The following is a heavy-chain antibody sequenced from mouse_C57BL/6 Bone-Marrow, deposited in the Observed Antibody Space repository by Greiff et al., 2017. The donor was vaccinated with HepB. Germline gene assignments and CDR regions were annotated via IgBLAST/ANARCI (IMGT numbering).Heavy chain of an antibody. V-gene: IGHV1-5*01. CDR1: GYTFTSYW. CDR2: IYPGNSDT. J-gene: IGHJ3*01. Sequence: EVQLQQSGTVLARPGASVKMSCKTSGYTFTSYWMHWVKQRPGQGLEWIGAIYPGNSDTSYNQKFKGKATFTADTSSNTAYMQLSSLTTEDSAIYYCAKPHDGYYPWFAYWGQGTLVTVSA. CDR3: AKPHDGYYPWFAY. D-gene: IGHD2-3*01.